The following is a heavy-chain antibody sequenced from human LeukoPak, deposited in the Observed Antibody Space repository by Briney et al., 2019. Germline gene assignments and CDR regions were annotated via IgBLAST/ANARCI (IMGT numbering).Heavy chain of an antibody. D-gene: IGHD6-19*01. CDR3: ARHSSGWFTSGYYYYGMDV. CDR2: IDPSDSYT. CDR1: GHSFTSYW. Sequence: GESLKISCKGSGHSFTSYWISWVRQMPGKGLEWMGRIDPSDSYTNYSPSFQGHVTISADKSISTAYLQWSSLKASDTAMYYCARHSSGWFTSGYYYYGMDVWGQGTTVTVSS. V-gene: IGHV5-10-1*01. J-gene: IGHJ6*02.